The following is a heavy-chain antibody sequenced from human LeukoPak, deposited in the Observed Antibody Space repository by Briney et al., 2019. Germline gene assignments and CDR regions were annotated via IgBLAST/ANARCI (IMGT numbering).Heavy chain of an antibody. CDR3: ARAGCSSTSCYHYYYYGMDV. CDR2: ISSSSSYI. CDR1: GFTFSSYS. J-gene: IGHJ6*02. D-gene: IGHD2-2*01. Sequence: GGSLRLSCAASGFTFSSYSMNWVRQAPGKGLEWVSSISSSSSYIYYADSVKGRFTISRDNAKNSLYLQMNSLRAEDTAVYYCARAGCSSTSCYHYYYYGMDVWGQGTTVTVSS. V-gene: IGHV3-21*01.